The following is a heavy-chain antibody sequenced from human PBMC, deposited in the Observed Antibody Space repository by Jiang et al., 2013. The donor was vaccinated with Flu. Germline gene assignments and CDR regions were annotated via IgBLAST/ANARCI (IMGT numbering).Heavy chain of an antibody. Sequence: ETLSLTCTVSGGSISSSSYYWGWIRQPPGKGLEWIGSIYYSGSTYYNPSLKSRVTISVDTSKNQFSLKLSSVTAADTAVYYCARLGPWRTSAFDIWGQGTMVTVSS. D-gene: IGHD1-26*01. CDR1: GGSISSSSYY. CDR2: IYYSGST. V-gene: IGHV4-39*07. J-gene: IGHJ3*02. CDR3: ARLGPWRTSAFDI.